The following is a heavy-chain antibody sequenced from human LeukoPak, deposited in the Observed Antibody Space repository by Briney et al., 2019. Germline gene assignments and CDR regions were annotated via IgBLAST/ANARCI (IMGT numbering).Heavy chain of an antibody. V-gene: IGHV4-31*03. CDR1: GGSISSGGYY. CDR2: IYYSGST. D-gene: IGHD6-19*01. CDR3: ARVIAVAGNYYFDY. Sequence: PSETLSLTCTVSGGSISSGGYYWSWIRQHPGKGLEWIGYIYYSGSTYYNPSLKSRVTISVDTSKNQFSLKLSSVTAADTAVYYCARVIAVAGNYYFDYWGQGTLVTVSS. J-gene: IGHJ4*02.